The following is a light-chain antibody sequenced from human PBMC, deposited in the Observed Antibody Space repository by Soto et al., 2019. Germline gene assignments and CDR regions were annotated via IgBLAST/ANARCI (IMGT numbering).Light chain of an antibody. V-gene: IGLV2-11*01. Sequence: QSVLTQPRSVSGSPGQSVTISCTGTSSDVGGYNYVSWYQQHPGKAPKLMIYDVTKRPSGVPDRFSGSKSGNTASLTISGLRAEDEADYYCSSYAGSYTLVFGGGTKVTVL. J-gene: IGLJ2*01. CDR2: DVT. CDR1: SSDVGGYNY. CDR3: SSYAGSYTLV.